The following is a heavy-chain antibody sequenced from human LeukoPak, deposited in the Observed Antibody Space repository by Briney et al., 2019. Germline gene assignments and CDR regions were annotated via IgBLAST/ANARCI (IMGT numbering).Heavy chain of an antibody. CDR1: GFTFSSYA. CDR2: ISGSGGST. CDR3: TAPSSGY. V-gene: IGHV3-23*01. D-gene: IGHD3-22*01. J-gene: IGHJ4*02. Sequence: GGSLRLSCAASGFTFSSYAMSWVRQAPGKGLEWVSAISGSGGSTYYAAPVKGRFTISRDDSKNTLYLQMNSLKTEDTAVYYCTAPSSGYWGQGTLVTVSS.